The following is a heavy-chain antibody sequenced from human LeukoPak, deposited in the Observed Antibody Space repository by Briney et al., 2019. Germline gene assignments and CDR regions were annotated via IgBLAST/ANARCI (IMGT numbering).Heavy chain of an antibody. Sequence: GGSLRLSCAASAFTFSSYAMTWVRQAPGKGLEGVSGIIGSGGATYYADSVKGRFTISRDNSKNTLYPQMNSLRAEDTAVYYCAKAFFGSSCYDASDTWGQGTMVTVSS. CDR2: IIGSGGAT. J-gene: IGHJ3*02. V-gene: IGHV3-23*01. CDR3: AKAFFGSSCYDASDT. D-gene: IGHD3-3*01. CDR1: AFTFSSYA.